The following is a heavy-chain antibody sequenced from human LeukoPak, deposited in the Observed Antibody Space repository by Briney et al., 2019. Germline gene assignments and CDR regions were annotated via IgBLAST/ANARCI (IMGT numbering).Heavy chain of an antibody. Sequence: SETLSLTCAVYGGSFSGYYWSWIRQPPGKGLEWIGEINHSGSTNYNPSLKSRVTISVDTSKNQFSLKLSSVTAADTAVYYCASGGGSYSIQHWGQGTLVTVPS. D-gene: IGHD1-26*01. CDR3: ASGGGSYSIQH. V-gene: IGHV4-34*01. CDR1: GGSFSGYY. CDR2: INHSGST. J-gene: IGHJ1*01.